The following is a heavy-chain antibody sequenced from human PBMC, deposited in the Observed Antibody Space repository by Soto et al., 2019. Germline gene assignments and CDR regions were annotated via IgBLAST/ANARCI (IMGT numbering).Heavy chain of an antibody. J-gene: IGHJ4*02. Sequence: GGCLXLSCAASGFXVSSSAMSWVLQAPGKGLEWVSTFRESGGTTHYADSVKGRFTISRDTSKNMLYLQMNSLRAEDTAIYYCAKDSHWAIISPNHDSWGQGTLVTVS. D-gene: IGHD2-2*01. V-gene: IGHV3-23*01. CDR3: AKDSHWAIISPNHDS. CDR2: FRESGGTT. CDR1: GFXVSSSA.